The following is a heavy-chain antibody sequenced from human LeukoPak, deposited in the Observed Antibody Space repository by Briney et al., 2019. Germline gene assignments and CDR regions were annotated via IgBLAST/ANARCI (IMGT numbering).Heavy chain of an antibody. V-gene: IGHV4-61*08. Sequence: SETLSLTCTVSGGSISSGGYYWSWIRQPPGKGLEWIGYIYHRGSTNYNPSLKSRITVSVDTSKNQFSLKVTSVTAADTAVYYCARSGVFSGYDAFDIWGQGTMVTVSS. CDR1: GGSISSGGYY. D-gene: IGHD3-9*01. CDR3: ARSGVFSGYDAFDI. J-gene: IGHJ3*02. CDR2: IYHRGST.